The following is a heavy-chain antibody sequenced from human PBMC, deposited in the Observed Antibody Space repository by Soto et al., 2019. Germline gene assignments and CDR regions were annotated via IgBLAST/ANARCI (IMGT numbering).Heavy chain of an antibody. CDR3: ARGSNRLRGYFDY. Sequence: PGGSLRLSCAASGFTFSNAWMSWVRQAPGKGLEWVGRIKSKTDGGTTDYAAPVKGRFTISRDDSKNTLYLQMNSLKTEDTAVYYCARGSNRLRGYFDYWGQGTLVTVSS. V-gene: IGHV3-15*01. D-gene: IGHD2-21*01. CDR1: GFTFSNAW. CDR2: IKSKTDGGTT. J-gene: IGHJ4*02.